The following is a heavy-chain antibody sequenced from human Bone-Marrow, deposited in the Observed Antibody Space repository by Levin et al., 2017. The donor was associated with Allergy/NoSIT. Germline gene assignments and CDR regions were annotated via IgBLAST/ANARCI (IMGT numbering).Heavy chain of an antibody. CDR1: GASISRNNW. J-gene: IGHJ3*02. CDR3: AILVAAAEQYALKS. D-gene: IGHD5-12*01. CDR2: IHHSGSA. V-gene: IGHV4-4*02. Sequence: PSETLSLTCAVSGASISRNNWWTWVRQPPGKGLEWIGEIHHSGSANYNSSLKSRVAISVDKSKNQFFLNLRSVTAADTAVYYCAILVAAAEQYALKSWGQGTLVTVSS.